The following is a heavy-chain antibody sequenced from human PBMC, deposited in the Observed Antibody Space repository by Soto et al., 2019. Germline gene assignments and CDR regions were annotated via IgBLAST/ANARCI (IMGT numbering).Heavy chain of an antibody. V-gene: IGHV3-23*01. CDR2: ISGSGDRT. CDR1: GFTFSNYA. Sequence: EVQVLESGGGLVQPGGSLRLSCAASGFTFSNYAMSWLGQPPGKGLEWVSAISGSGDRTYYADSVKGRFTISRDNSKNTLYLQMNSLRAEDSAVYYCVKERSGHSYADSWGQGTLVTVSS. J-gene: IGHJ4*02. CDR3: VKERSGHSYADS. D-gene: IGHD5-18*01.